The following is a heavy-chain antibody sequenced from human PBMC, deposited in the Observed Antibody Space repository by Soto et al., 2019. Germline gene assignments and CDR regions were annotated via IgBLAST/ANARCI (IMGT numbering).Heavy chain of an antibody. J-gene: IGHJ6*02. CDR3: ARHLSFRYAPPQPVVPNDHFYYYGMDV. D-gene: IGHD2-2*01. CDR2: INPNSGGT. Sequence: GASVKVSCKASGYTFTGYYMHWVRQAPGQGLEWMGWINPNSGGTNYAQKFQGWVTMTRDTSISTADMELSRLRSDDTAVYYCARHLSFRYAPPQPVVPNDHFYYYGMDVWGQGTTVTVSS. CDR1: GYTFTGYY. V-gene: IGHV1-2*04.